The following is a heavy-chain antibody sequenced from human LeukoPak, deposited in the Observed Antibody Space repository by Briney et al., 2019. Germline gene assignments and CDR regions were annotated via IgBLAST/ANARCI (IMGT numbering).Heavy chain of an antibody. J-gene: IGHJ4*02. CDR1: GFTFSSYG. CDR3: AREFGGSGSYYNPDY. CDR2: IWYDGSNK. D-gene: IGHD3-10*01. V-gene: IGHV3-33*01. Sequence: GGSLRLSCAASGFTFSSYGMHWVRQVPGKGLEWVAVIWYDGSNKYYADSVKGRFTISRDNSKNTLYLQMNSLRAEDTAVYYCAREFGGSGSYYNPDYWGQGTLVTVSS.